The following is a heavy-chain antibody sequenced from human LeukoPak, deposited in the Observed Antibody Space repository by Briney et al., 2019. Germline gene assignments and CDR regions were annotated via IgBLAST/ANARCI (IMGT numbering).Heavy chain of an antibody. CDR2: IYYSGST. Sequence: PSETLSLTCTVSGGSISSGGYYWSWIRQHPGKGLEWIGYIYYSGSTYYNPSLKSRVTISVDTSKNQFSLKLSSVTAADTAVYYCARDRPALCYYGSGRRGTGGLGSTSVYGMDVWGQGTTVTVSS. D-gene: IGHD3-10*01. CDR1: GGSISSGGYY. CDR3: ARDRPALCYYGSGRRGTGGLGSTSVYGMDV. J-gene: IGHJ6*02. V-gene: IGHV4-31*03.